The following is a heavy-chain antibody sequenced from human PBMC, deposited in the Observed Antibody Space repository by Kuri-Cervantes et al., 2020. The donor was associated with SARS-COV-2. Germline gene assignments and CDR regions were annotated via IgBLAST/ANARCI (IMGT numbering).Heavy chain of an antibody. V-gene: IGHV3-23*01. D-gene: IGHD2-2*01. CDR2: ISSSSSTI. Sequence: GGSLRLSCAASGFTFSSYAMSWVRQAPGKGLEWVSYISSSSSTIYYADSVKGRFTISRDNSKNTLYLQMNSLRAEDTAVYYCAKGTPEYQLRAFDIWGQGTMVTVSS. CDR1: GFTFSSYA. CDR3: AKGTPEYQLRAFDI. J-gene: IGHJ3*02.